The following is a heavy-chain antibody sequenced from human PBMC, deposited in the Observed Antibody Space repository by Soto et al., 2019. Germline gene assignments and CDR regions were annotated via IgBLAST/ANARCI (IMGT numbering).Heavy chain of an antibody. J-gene: IGHJ5*02. CDR2: TSNSGNSV. CDR3: ARNTFNWFDP. Sequence: QVQLVESGGDLVKPGGSLRLSCAASGFAFNDFFMTWIRQAPGRGPEWVASTSNSGNSVYYADSVKGRFTVSRDNAQNPLTLQMTDQRVDDTAVYYCARNTFNWFDPWGQGTLVTVSS. V-gene: IGHV3-11*01. CDR1: GFAFNDFF.